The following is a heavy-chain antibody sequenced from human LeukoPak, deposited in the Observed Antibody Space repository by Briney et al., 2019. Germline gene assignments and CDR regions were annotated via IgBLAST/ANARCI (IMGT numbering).Heavy chain of an antibody. J-gene: IGHJ6*03. Sequence: PSETLSLTCTVSGGSISSYYWSWIRQPPGKGLEWIGYIYYSGSTNYNPSLKSRVTISVDTSKNQFSLKLSSVTAADTAVYYCARVGREYSYYYYYMDVWGKGTTVTISS. CDR2: IYYSGST. CDR3: ARVGREYSYYYYYMDV. D-gene: IGHD6-6*01. V-gene: IGHV4-59*08. CDR1: GGSISSYY.